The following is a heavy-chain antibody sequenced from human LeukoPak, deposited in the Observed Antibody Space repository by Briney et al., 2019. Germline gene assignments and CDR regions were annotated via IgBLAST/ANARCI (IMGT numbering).Heavy chain of an antibody. J-gene: IGHJ5*02. V-gene: IGHV1-2*02. D-gene: IGHD5-18*01. CDR2: INPNSGGT. CDR3: TRDRNGDTAKVYYWFDP. Sequence: ASVKVSCKASGYTFTGYYMHWVRQAPGQGLEWMGWINPNSGGTNYAQKFQGRVTMTRDTSISTAYMELSRLSSDDTAVYYCTRDRNGDTAKVYYWFDPWGQGTLVTVSS. CDR1: GYTFTGYY.